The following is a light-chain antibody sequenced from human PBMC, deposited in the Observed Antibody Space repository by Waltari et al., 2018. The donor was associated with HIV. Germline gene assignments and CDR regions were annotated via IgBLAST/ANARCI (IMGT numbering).Light chain of an antibody. CDR2: AAS. CDR1: QGISSN. V-gene: IGKV1-9*01. Sequence: DIQLTQSPSFLSASVGYRVTITCRANQGISSNLAWYQQKPGKAPKLLIYAASTLQSGVPSRFSGSGSGTEFTLTVSSLQPEDFATYYCQQLNSFPLTFGGGTKVEIK. CDR3: QQLNSFPLT. J-gene: IGKJ4*01.